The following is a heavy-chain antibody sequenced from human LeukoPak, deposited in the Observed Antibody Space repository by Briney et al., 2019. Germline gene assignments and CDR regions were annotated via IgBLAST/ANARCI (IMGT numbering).Heavy chain of an antibody. CDR2: IIPIFGTA. Sequence: ASVKVSCKASGGTFSSYAISWVRQAPGQGLEWMGGIIPIFGTANYAQKFQGRVTITTDESTSTAYMELSSLRSEDTAVYYCARGQNLDYYDSSGPNWGQGTLVTVSS. CDR1: GGTFSSYA. CDR3: ARGQNLDYYDSSGPN. V-gene: IGHV1-69*05. D-gene: IGHD3-22*01. J-gene: IGHJ4*02.